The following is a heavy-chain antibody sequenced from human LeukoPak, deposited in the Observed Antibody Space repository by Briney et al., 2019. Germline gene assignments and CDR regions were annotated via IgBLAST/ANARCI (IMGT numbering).Heavy chain of an antibody. V-gene: IGHV4-59*08. D-gene: IGHD4-17*01. J-gene: IGHJ4*02. CDR3: ARPRGDYDSCLDY. Sequence: SETLSLTCTVSGGSISSYYWSWIRQPPGKGLEWIGYIYYSGSTNYNPSLKSRVTISVDTSKNQFSLKLSSVTATDTAVYYCARPRGDYDSCLDYWGQGTLVTVSS. CDR1: GGSISSYY. CDR2: IYYSGST.